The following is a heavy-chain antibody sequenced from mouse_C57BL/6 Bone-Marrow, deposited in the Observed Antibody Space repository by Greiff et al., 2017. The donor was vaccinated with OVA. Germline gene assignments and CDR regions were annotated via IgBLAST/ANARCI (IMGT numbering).Heavy chain of an antibody. J-gene: IGHJ2*01. CDR2: IDPATGGT. CDR1: GYTFTDYE. Sequence: QVQLQQSGAELVRPGASVTLSCKASGYTFTDYEMHWVKQTPVHGLEWIGAIDPATGGTASNQKFKGKAILTADKSSSTSYMELRSLTSEDSAVYYCTILGVPFITSVVATTPYFYYWGQGPTLTVSS. V-gene: IGHV1-15*01. D-gene: IGHD1-1*01. CDR3: TILGVPFITSVVATTPYFYY.